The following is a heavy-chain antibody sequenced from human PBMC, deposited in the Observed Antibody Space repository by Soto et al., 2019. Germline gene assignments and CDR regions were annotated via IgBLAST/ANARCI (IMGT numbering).Heavy chain of an antibody. CDR3: ARVSQRTVGYCSGGSCYSMDV. CDR2: IIPIFGTA. CDR1: GGTFSSYA. D-gene: IGHD2-15*01. Sequence: SVKVSCKASGGTFSSYAISWVRQAPGQGLEWMGGIIPIFGTANYAQKFQGRVTITADESTSTAYMELSSLRSEDTAVYYCARVSQRTVGYCSGGSCYSMDVWGQGTTVTVS. J-gene: IGHJ6*01. V-gene: IGHV1-69*13.